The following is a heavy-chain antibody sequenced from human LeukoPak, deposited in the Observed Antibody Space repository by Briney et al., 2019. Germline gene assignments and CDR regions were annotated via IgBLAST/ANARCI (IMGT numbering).Heavy chain of an antibody. J-gene: IGHJ4*02. Sequence: PGGSLRLSCAASGFTFSTYTMHWVRQAPGKGLEYVSAISSDGVNTYYAKSVKGRFTISRDNSKNTLYLQMGSLRGEDMAVYYCARDEYGDYIFNYWGRGTLVTVSS. D-gene: IGHD4-17*01. CDR2: ISSDGVNT. CDR1: GFTFSTYT. CDR3: ARDEYGDYIFNY. V-gene: IGHV3-64*01.